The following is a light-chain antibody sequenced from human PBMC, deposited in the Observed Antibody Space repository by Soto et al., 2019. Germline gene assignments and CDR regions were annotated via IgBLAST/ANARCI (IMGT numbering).Light chain of an antibody. CDR1: QSVSSSY. J-gene: IGKJ1*01. CDR2: GAS. Sequence: EIVLTQSPGTLSLSPGARATLSCRASQSVSSSYLAWYQQKPGQAPRLLIYGASSRATGSPDRFSGSGSGTDFTLTISRLEPEDFAVYYWQQYGKSPRTFGQGTKVEIK. CDR3: QQYGKSPRT. V-gene: IGKV3-20*01.